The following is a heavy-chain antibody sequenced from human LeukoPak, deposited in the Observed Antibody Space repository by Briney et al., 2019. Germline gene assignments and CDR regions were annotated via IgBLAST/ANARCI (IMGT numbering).Heavy chain of an antibody. Sequence: GGSLRLSCAASGFSFSNAWMSWVRQAPGKGLEWVSSISGSSSYIYYADSVKGRFTISRDNAKNSLYLQMNSLRAEDTAVYYCASQLHSSSWSIRDGAFDIWGQGTMVTVPS. CDR1: GFSFSNAW. CDR2: ISGSSSYI. CDR3: ASQLHSSSWSIRDGAFDI. D-gene: IGHD6-13*01. V-gene: IGHV3-21*01. J-gene: IGHJ3*02.